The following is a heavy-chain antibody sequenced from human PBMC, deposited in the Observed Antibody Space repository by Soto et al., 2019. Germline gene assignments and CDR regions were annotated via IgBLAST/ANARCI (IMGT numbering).Heavy chain of an antibody. J-gene: IGHJ3*02. Sequence: GGSLRLSCAASGFTFSSYSMNWVRQAPGKGLEWVSSISSSSSYIYYADSVKGRFTISRDNAKNSLYLQMNSLRAEDTAVYYCQGWELLLYAFDIWGQGTMVTVSS. CDR1: GFTFSSYS. CDR2: ISSSSSYI. V-gene: IGHV3-21*01. D-gene: IGHD1-26*01. CDR3: QGWELLLYAFDI.